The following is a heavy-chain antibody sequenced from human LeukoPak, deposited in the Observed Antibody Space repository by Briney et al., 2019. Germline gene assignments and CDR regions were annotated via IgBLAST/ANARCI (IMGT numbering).Heavy chain of an antibody. CDR1: GGSSCGYY. D-gene: IGHD3-10*01. Sequence: LGTLSLTSAVYGGSSCGYYWSWIRQPPGKGLEWIGEISHSGSTNYNPSLKGRVTISVDTSKNQFSLKLSSVTAADTAVYYCARGGMGTYYYGSGSYSNWFDPWGQGTLVTVSS. CDR2: ISHSGST. J-gene: IGHJ5*02. CDR3: ARGGMGTYYYGSGSYSNWFDP. V-gene: IGHV4-34*01.